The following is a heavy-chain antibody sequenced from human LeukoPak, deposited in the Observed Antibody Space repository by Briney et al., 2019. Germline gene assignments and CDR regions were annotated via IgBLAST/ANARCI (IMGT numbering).Heavy chain of an antibody. V-gene: IGHV3-48*03. D-gene: IGHD4-23*01. Sequence: GGSVRLSCAASGFTFSDYEMNWLRQARGKGREWVLYINSGGSIIYYTDSVKGRFTISRDDAKNSLYLQMNSLRAEDTAVYYCASEGYGGNSDAFDSWGQGTMVTVSS. CDR1: GFTFSDYE. CDR3: ASEGYGGNSDAFDS. CDR2: INSGGSII. J-gene: IGHJ3*02.